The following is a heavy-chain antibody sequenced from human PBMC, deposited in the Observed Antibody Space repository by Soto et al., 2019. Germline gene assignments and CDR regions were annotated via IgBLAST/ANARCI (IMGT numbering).Heavy chain of an antibody. J-gene: IGHJ2*01. CDR3: ATRYCSGGSCPDYWYFDL. CDR2: IYPGDSDT. V-gene: IGHV5-51*01. Sequence: GESLKISCKGSGYSFTSYWIGWVRQMPGKGLEWMGIIYPGDSDTRYSPSFQGQVTISADKSISTAYLQWSSLKASDTAMYYCATRYCSGGSCPDYWYFDLWGRGTLVTVSS. CDR1: GYSFTSYW. D-gene: IGHD2-15*01.